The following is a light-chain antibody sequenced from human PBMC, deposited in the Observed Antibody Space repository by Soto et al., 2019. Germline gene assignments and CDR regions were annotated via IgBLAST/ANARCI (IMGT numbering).Light chain of an antibody. V-gene: IGKV3-15*01. CDR3: QHYNNWPRT. Sequence: EIVMTQSPATLSVSPGERATLSCRASQSVRSSLAWYQQKPGQAPRLLIYDASTRVTGIPVRFSGSGSGTEFTLTISALQSEDFAVYYCQHYNNWPRTFGQGTKLEIK. CDR2: DAS. J-gene: IGKJ2*01. CDR1: QSVRSS.